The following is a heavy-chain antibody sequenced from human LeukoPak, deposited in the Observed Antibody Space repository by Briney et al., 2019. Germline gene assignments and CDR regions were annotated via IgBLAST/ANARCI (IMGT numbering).Heavy chain of an antibody. CDR3: AKDSAPRYTYYYYGMDV. D-gene: IGHD1-14*01. V-gene: IGHV3-21*01. CDR2: ISSTTSYI. Sequence: GGSLRLSCAASGFIFNTYSMNWVRQAPGKGLEWVSSISSTTSYIFYADSVKGRFTISRDNAKNSLYLQMTSLRAEDTAVYYCAKDSAPRYTYYYYGMDVWGQGTTVSVSS. CDR1: GFIFNTYS. J-gene: IGHJ6*02.